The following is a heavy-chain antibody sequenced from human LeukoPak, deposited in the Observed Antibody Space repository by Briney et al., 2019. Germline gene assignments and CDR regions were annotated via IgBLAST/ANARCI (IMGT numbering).Heavy chain of an antibody. D-gene: IGHD3-22*01. V-gene: IGHV3-21*01. CDR1: GFTFSSYS. CDR3: AKDMKDYYDSSGDYPPGAFDI. J-gene: IGHJ3*02. Sequence: PGGSLRLSCAASGFTFSSYSMNWVRQAPGKGLEWVSSISSSSSYIYCADSVKGRFTISRDNAKNSLYLQMNSLRAEDTAVYYCAKDMKDYYDSSGDYPPGAFDIWGQGTMVTVSS. CDR2: ISSSSSYI.